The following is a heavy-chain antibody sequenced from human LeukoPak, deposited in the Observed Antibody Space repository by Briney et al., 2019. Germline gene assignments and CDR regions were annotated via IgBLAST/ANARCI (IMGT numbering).Heavy chain of an antibody. CDR1: GGSISSYS. D-gene: IGHD3-22*01. J-gene: IGHJ3*02. V-gene: IGHV4-59*01. CDR2: IYYSGST. Sequence: SETLSLTCTVSGGSISSYSWSWIRQPPGRGLEWSGYIYYSGSTNSNTSLKSRVTISVDTSKNQFSLKLSSVTAADTAVHYWARAWPCDSSGYCDAFDIWGQGTMVTVSS. CDR3: ARAWPCDSSGYCDAFDI.